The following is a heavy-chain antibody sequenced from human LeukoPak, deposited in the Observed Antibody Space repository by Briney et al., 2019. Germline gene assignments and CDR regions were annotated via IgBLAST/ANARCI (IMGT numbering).Heavy chain of an antibody. Sequence: SVKVSCKASGGTFSSYAISWVRQAPGQGLEWMGGIIPIFGTANYAQKFQGRVTITADESTSTAYMELSSLRAEDTAVYYCAKDFRDSSGYYYPYYFDYWGQGTLVTVSS. CDR2: IIPIFGTA. CDR1: GGTFSSYA. J-gene: IGHJ4*02. D-gene: IGHD3-22*01. CDR3: AKDFRDSSGYYYPYYFDY. V-gene: IGHV1-69*01.